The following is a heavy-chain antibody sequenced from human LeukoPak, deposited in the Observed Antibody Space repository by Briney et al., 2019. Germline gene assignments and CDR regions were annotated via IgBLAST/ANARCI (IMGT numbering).Heavy chain of an antibody. V-gene: IGHV3-21*01. CDR1: GFTFSSYS. CDR3: ARGKGYDSSGYYY. Sequence: GRSLRLSCAASGFTFSSYSMNWVRQAPGKGLEWVSSISSSSSYIYYADSVKGRFTISRDNAKNSLYLQMNSLRAEDTAVYYCARGKGYDSSGYYYWGQGTLVTVSS. D-gene: IGHD3-22*01. CDR2: ISSSSSYI. J-gene: IGHJ4*02.